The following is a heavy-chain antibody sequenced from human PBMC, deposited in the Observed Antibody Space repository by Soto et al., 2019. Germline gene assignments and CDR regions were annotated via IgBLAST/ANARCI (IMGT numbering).Heavy chain of an antibody. CDR2: IMPVFGTV. CDR3: ARMSVPGIYGEDV. V-gene: IGHV1-69*06. Sequence: QVQLVQSGAEVKKPGSSVKVSCKASGGTFGNYAVSWVRQAPRQGLEWMGKIMPVFGTVNYAQKFQGRVTITVDKFTNTAYMELSSLRSGDTAVYYCARMSVPGIYGEDVWGQGTTVSVSS. CDR1: GGTFGNYA. D-gene: IGHD2-2*01. J-gene: IGHJ6*02.